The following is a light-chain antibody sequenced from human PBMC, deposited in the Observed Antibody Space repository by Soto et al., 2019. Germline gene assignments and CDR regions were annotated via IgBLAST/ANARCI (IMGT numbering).Light chain of an antibody. V-gene: IGKV3-20*01. J-gene: IGKJ4*01. CDR1: QSVSSSY. CDR3: QQYGSSPPVT. Sequence: EIVLTQSPGTLSLSPGERATLSCRASQSVSSSYLAWYQQKPGQAPRLLIYGASSRATGIPDRFSGSGSGTDFTLTISRLEPEVFAVYYCQQYGSSPPVTFCGGPKLDIK. CDR2: GAS.